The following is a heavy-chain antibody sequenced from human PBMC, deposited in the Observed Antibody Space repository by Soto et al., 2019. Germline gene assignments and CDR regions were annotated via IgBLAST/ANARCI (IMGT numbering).Heavy chain of an antibody. J-gene: IGHJ5*02. CDR1: GGTFSSYT. CDR2: IIPILGIA. D-gene: IGHD5-12*01. CDR3: ATYSGYARNWFDP. V-gene: IGHV1-69*02. Sequence: QVQLVQSGAEVMKPGSSVKVSCKASGGTFSSYTISWVRQAPGQGLEWMGRIIPILGIANYAQKFQGRVTITADKSTSTAYMELSSLRSEDTAVYYCATYSGYARNWFDPWGQGTLVTVSS.